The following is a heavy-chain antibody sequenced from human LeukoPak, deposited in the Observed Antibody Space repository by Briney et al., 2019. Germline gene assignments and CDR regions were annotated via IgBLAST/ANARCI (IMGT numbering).Heavy chain of an antibody. CDR2: ISDSGGST. D-gene: IGHD2-15*01. CDR3: VRGYSFGPYGMDV. CDR1: GFPFSSYA. J-gene: IGHJ6*02. Sequence: PGGSLRLSCSASGFPFSSYAMHWVRQAPGKGLEYVSAISDSGGSTYYADSVEGRFTISRDNYKNTLYLQMSSLRAEDTAVYFCVRGYSFGPYGMDVWGQGTTVTVSS. V-gene: IGHV3-64D*09.